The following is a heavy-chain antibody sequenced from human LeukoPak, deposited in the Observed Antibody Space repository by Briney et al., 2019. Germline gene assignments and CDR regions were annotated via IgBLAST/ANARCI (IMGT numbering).Heavy chain of an antibody. CDR1: GFTFRSYW. V-gene: IGHV3-7*04. CDR3: AMDSGHYYVDV. J-gene: IGHJ6*03. Sequence: GGSLRLSCTTSGFTFRSYWMSWLRQAPGKGLEWVANIKQDGSQKYYVGSVKGRFTISRDNAKNSVSLEMNSLSAEDTAVYYCAMDSGHYYVDVWGKGTTVTVSS. CDR2: IKQDGSQK.